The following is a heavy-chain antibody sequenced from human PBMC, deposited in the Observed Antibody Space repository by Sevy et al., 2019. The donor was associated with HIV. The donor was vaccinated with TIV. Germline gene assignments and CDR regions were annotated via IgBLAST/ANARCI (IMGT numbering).Heavy chain of an antibody. CDR1: GFTVSINF. J-gene: IGHJ6*02. CDR3: AKALRSGLSYGLDV. V-gene: IGHV3-53*01. Sequence: GGSLRLSCVASGFTVSINFMSWVRQAPGKGLEWVSIMYSGGSTYYAESVKGRFAISRDNSKNTLFLQMNSLIAEDTAVYYCAKALRSGLSYGLDVWGQGTTVTVSS. D-gene: IGHD6-19*01. CDR2: MYSGGST.